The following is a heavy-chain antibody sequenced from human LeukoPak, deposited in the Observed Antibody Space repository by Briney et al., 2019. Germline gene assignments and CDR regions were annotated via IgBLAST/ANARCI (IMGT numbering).Heavy chain of an antibody. V-gene: IGHV3-11*01. J-gene: IGHJ4*02. D-gene: IGHD3-22*01. CDR1: GLTVSTNY. Sequence: GGSLRLSCAASGLTVSTNYMSWVRQAPGKGLEWVSYISSSGSTIYYADSVKGRFTISRDNAKNSLYLQMNSLRAEDTTVYYCASSLNYYDSSGYYHDYWGQGTLVTVSS. CDR3: ASSLNYYDSSGYYHDY. CDR2: ISSSGSTI.